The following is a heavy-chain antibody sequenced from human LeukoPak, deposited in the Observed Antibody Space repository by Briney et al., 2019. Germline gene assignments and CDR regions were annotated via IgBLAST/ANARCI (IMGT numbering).Heavy chain of an antibody. CDR1: GFMFRSSW. D-gene: IGHD2-21*01. V-gene: IGHV3-7*01. Sequence: SGGSLRLSCAASGFMFRSSWMSWLRQAPGKGLEWVANIAPDGSEKYYVDSVRGRFTTSRDNTKNSLYLQMHSLRAEDTAVYYCARGTTYYPGVDYWGQGTLVIVST. J-gene: IGHJ4*02. CDR3: ARGTTYYPGVDY. CDR2: IAPDGSEK.